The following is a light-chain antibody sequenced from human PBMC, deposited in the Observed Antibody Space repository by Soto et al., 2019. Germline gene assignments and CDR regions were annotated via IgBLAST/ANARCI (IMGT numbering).Light chain of an antibody. V-gene: IGKV1-9*01. CDR3: QRLNNYPQT. CDR1: QGISSY. J-gene: IGKJ1*01. Sequence: DIQLTQSPSFLSASIGGRVTITCRASQGISSYLAWYQQKPGKAPKVLIYAASTLQSGVPSRFSGSGSGTEFTLTISSLQPEDFATYYCQRLNNYPQTFGQGTKVEIK. CDR2: AAS.